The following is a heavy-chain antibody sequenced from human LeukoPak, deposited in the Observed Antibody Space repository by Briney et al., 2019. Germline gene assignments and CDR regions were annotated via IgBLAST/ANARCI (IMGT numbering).Heavy chain of an antibody. CDR3: ARGCSDTTCYRGGFDY. D-gene: IGHD2-2*01. J-gene: IGHJ4*02. V-gene: IGHV4-61*02. CDR2: VYTGGST. CDR1: GGSISSGTYF. Sequence: SETLSLTCTVSGGSISSGTYFWSWIRQPAGKGLEWIERVYTGGSTNYNPSLKSRVTISLDTSKNQFSLKLSSVTAAETAVYYCARGCSDTTCYRGGFDYWGQGTLVTVPS.